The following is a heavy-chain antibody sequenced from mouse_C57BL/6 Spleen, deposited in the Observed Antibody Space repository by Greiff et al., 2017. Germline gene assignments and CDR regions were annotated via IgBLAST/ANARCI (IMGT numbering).Heavy chain of an antibody. V-gene: IGHV1-82*01. CDR1: GYAFSSSW. CDR3: ARNYGNSWFAY. Sequence: VQGVESGPELVKPGASVKISCKASGYAFSSSWMNWVKQRPGKGLEWIGRIYPGDGDTNYNGKFKGKATLTADKSSSTAYMQLSSLTSEDSAVYFCARNYGNSWFAYWGQGTLVTVSA. J-gene: IGHJ3*01. CDR2: IYPGDGDT. D-gene: IGHD2-1*01.